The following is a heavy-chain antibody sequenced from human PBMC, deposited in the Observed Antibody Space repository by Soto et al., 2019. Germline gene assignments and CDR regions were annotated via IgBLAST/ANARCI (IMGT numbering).Heavy chain of an antibody. J-gene: IGHJ6*03. CDR2: MNPNSGDT. CDR1: GYRFSDYY. V-gene: IGHV1-2*02. D-gene: IGHD5-12*01. CDR3: ARESGGATATLDYYYFYMDV. Sequence: QVQLVQSGAEVKKPGASVTVSCKASGYRFSDYYLHWVRQAPGQGPEWMGWMNPNSGDTKYAQKVKGRVTKTRDTSVRTAFMELNWLKSDDTAVYYCARESGGATATLDYYYFYMDVWGIGTTVTVSS.